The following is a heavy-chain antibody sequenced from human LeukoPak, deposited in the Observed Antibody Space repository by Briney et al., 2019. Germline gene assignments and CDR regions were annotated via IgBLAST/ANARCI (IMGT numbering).Heavy chain of an antibody. CDR1: GGSISSSNW. V-gene: IGHV4-4*02. D-gene: IGHD2-15*01. CDR2: IYHSGST. Sequence: SGTLSLTCAVSGGSISSSNWWRWVRQPPGKGLEWIGEIYHSGSTNYNPSLKSRVTISVDKSKNQFSLKLSSVTAADTAVYYCARHVGWGVAATLYYFDYWGQGTLVTVSS. J-gene: IGHJ4*02. CDR3: ARHVGWGVAATLYYFDY.